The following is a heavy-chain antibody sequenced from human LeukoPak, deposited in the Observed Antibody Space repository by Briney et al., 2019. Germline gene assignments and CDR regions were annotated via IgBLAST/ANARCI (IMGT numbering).Heavy chain of an antibody. CDR2: INPNSGGT. J-gene: IGHJ3*02. Sequence: ASVKVSCKASGYTFTGYYMHWVRQAPGQGLEWMGWINPNSGGTSYAQKFQGRVTMTRDTSISTAYMELSRLRSDDTAVYYCARLTGSSHAFDIWGQGTMVTVSS. CDR3: ARLTGSSHAFDI. D-gene: IGHD3-9*01. CDR1: GYTFTGYY. V-gene: IGHV1-2*02.